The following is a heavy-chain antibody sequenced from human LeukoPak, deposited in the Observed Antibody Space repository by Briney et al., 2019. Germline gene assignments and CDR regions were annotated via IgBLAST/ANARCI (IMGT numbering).Heavy chain of an antibody. V-gene: IGHV4-34*01. D-gene: IGHD3-16*01. J-gene: IGHJ4*02. CDR3: ARGRSGGSYAPGY. Sequence: SETLSLTCTVSGGSISSYYWSWIRQPAGKGLEWIGEINHSGSTNYNPSLKSRVTISVDASKNQFSLKLSSVTAADTAVYYCARGRSGGSYAPGYWGQGTLVTVSS. CDR1: GGSISSYY. CDR2: INHSGST.